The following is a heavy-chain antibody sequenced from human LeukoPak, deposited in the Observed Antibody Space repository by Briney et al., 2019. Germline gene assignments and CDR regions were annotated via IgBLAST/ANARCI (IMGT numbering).Heavy chain of an antibody. CDR1: GFTFSTYS. D-gene: IGHD6-13*01. CDR3: ARDRVAAAGGYYFDY. Sequence: GGSLRLSCAASGFTFSTYSMNWVRQAPGKGLEWVSYISTSSRTIYYADSVKGRFTISRDNATNSLYLQMNSLRDEDTAVYYCARDRVAAAGGYYFDYWGQGNLVTVSS. CDR2: ISTSSRTI. J-gene: IGHJ4*02. V-gene: IGHV3-48*02.